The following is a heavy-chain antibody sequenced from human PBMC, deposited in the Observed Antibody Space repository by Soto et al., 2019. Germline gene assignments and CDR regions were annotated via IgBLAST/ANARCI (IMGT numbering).Heavy chain of an antibody. V-gene: IGHV4-59*01. D-gene: IGHD3-10*01. CDR2: ISHSGIT. J-gene: IGHJ4*02. CDR1: DGSISSYF. Sequence: SETLSLTCTVSDGSISSYFWTWIRQPPGKGLEWIAYISHSGITNYNPSLKSRVTISLDTSKNQFSLQLSSVTAADTAMYYCARADMDRAAPFFYWGRGTLVTVSS. CDR3: ARADMDRAAPFFY.